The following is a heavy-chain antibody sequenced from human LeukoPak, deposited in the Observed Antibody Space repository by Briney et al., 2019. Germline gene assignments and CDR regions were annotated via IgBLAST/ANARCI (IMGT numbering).Heavy chain of an antibody. J-gene: IGHJ4*02. CDR3: ARSTSSEYDIYHFDY. Sequence: GGSLRLSCAASGFTFSSYGMHWVCQAPGKGLEWVAVIWYDGNNKYYADSVKGRFTISRDNSKNTLYLQMNSLRAEDTAVYYCARSTSSEYDIYHFDYWGQGTLVTVSS. V-gene: IGHV3-33*01. CDR2: IWYDGNNK. D-gene: IGHD3-9*01. CDR1: GFTFSSYG.